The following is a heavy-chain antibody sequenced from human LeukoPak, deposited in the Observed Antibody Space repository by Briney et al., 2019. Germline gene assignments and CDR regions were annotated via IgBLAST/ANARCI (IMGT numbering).Heavy chain of an antibody. CDR1: GFTFSNAW. Sequence: PGGSLRLSCAASGFTFSNAWMSWVRQAPGKGLEWVGRIKSKTDGGTTDYAAPVKGRFTISRDDSKNTLYLQMNSLKTEDTAVYYCTTLTYRSSTCCRYMWGQGTLVTVS. J-gene: IGHJ4*02. D-gene: IGHD2-2*01. CDR3: TTLTYRSSTCCRYM. CDR2: IKSKTDGGTT. V-gene: IGHV3-15*01.